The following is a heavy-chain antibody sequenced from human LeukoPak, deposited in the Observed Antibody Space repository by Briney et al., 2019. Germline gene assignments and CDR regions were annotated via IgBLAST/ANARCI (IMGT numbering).Heavy chain of an antibody. J-gene: IGHJ5*02. CDR3: LPLPRMEGVPVPQP. D-gene: IGHD2-2*01. Sequence: SVKLSCTASGGTFSSYAISWVRQAPGQGLEWMGGIIPIFGTANYAQKFQGRVTITTDGSTSTAYMELSSLRSEDTAVYYCLPLPRMEGVPVPQPCRQGTLVTVSS. CDR2: IIPIFGTA. V-gene: IGHV1-69*05. CDR1: GGTFSSYA.